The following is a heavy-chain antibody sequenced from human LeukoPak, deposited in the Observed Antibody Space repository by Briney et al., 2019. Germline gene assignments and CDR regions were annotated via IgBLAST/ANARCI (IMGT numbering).Heavy chain of an antibody. J-gene: IGHJ4*02. V-gene: IGHV1-69*04. D-gene: IGHD2-2*01. Sequence: GSSVKVSCKASGGTFSSYAISWVRQAPGQGLEWMGRIIPILGIANYAQKFQGRVTITADKSTSTAYMELSSLRSEDTAVYYCAARGYCSSTSCSGRFGKLSHFDYWGQGTLVTVSS. CDR3: AARGYCSSTSCSGRFGKLSHFDY. CDR2: IIPILGIA. CDR1: GGTFSSYA.